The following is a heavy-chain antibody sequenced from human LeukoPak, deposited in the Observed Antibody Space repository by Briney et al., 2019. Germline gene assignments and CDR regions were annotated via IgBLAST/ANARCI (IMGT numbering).Heavy chain of an antibody. CDR2: IRYDGGNK. V-gene: IGHV3-30*02. J-gene: IGHJ4*02. CDR3: AKDGDYGDDY. CDR1: GFTFSSYG. Sequence: GGSLRLSCAASGFTFSSYGMHWVRQAPGKGLEWVAFIRYDGGNKYYADSVKGRFTISRDNSKNTLYLQMNSLRAEDTAVYYCAKDGDYGDDYWGQGTLVTVSS. D-gene: IGHD4-17*01.